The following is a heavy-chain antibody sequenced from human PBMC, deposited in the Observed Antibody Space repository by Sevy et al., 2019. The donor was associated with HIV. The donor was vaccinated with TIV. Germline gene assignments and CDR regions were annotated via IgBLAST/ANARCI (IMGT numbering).Heavy chain of an antibody. J-gene: IGHJ6*02. Sequence: GWSLRLSCAASGFTFSTYGMHWVRQAPGKGLEWVAFIRFDGSIKYYRDSVKGRLTISRDNSKNTLYLQMNSLRAEDTAVYFCAKVLHIVEIPAAIDYYYGMDVWGQGTTVTVSS. CDR3: AKVLHIVEIPAAIDYYYGMDV. V-gene: IGHV3-30*02. D-gene: IGHD2-2*01. CDR2: IRFDGSIK. CDR1: GFTFSTYG.